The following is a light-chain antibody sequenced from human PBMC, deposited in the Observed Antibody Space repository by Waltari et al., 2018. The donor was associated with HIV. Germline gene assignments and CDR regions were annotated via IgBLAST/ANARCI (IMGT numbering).Light chain of an antibody. V-gene: IGKV3-11*01. CDR1: QSGGTS. CDR2: DAS. J-gene: IGKJ4*01. Sequence: EIVLTQSPATLSLSPGERATLSCRASQSGGTSLAWYQQKPGQAPMLLIYDASKRATGIPAMFSGSWSETDFTLTISSLEPEDFAVYYCQQLRNWLTFGGGTKVEIK. CDR3: QQLRNWLT.